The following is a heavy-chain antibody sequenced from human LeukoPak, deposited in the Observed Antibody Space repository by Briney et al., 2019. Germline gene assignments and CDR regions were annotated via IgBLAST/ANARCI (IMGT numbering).Heavy chain of an antibody. Sequence: ASVKVSCKASGYTFTDYFMHWVRQAPGQGLEWMGWMNSNSGGANYAQKFQGRVTMTRDTSTSTAYMELSSLRSDDSAVYYCARGHCSIGTCDVFYFDYWGQGILVTVPS. CDR2: MNSNSGGA. CDR1: GYTFTDYF. CDR3: ARGHCSIGTCDVFYFDY. D-gene: IGHD2-15*01. J-gene: IGHJ4*02. V-gene: IGHV1-2*02.